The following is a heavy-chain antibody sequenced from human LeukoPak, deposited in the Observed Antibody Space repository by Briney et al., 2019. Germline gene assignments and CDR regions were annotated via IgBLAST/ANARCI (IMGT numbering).Heavy chain of an antibody. CDR1: GYTFTGYY. CDR2: INPNSGGT. V-gene: IGHV1-2*02. D-gene: IGHD3-22*01. J-gene: IGHJ4*02. CDR3: AREKGYDSSGYYEGFDY. Sequence: ASVKVSCEASGYTFTGYYMHWVRQAPGQGLEWMGWINPNSGGTNYAQKFQGRVTMTRDTSISTAYMELSRLRSDDTAVYYCAREKGYDSSGYYEGFDYWGQGTLVTVSS.